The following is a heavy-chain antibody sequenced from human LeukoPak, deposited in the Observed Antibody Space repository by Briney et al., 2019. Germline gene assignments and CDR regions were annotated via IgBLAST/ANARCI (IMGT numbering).Heavy chain of an antibody. CDR2: FDPEDGET. CDR1: GYTLTELS. D-gene: IGHD4-17*01. CDR3: ATDTVTRGDEAFDI. J-gene: IGHJ3*02. Sequence: GASVKVSCKVSGYTLTELSMHWVRQAPGKGLEWMGGFDPEDGETIYAQKFQGRVTMTEDTSTDTAYMELSSLRSEDTAVYYCATDTVTRGDEAFDIWGQGTMVSVSS. V-gene: IGHV1-24*01.